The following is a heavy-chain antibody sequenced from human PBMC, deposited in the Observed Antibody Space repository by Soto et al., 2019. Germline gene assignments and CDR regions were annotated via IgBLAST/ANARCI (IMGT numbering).Heavy chain of an antibody. J-gene: IGHJ4*02. CDR2: IYYSGST. D-gene: IGHD3-3*01. CDR1: GGSISSYY. V-gene: IGHV4-59*01. Sequence: SETLSLTCTVSGGSISSYYWSWIRQPPGKGLEWIGYIYYSGSTNYNPSLKSRVTISVDTSKNQFSLKLSSVTAADTAVYYCARASDDFWSGYFSRTSPPPLFDYWGQGTLVTVSS. CDR3: ARASDDFWSGYFSRTSPPPLFDY.